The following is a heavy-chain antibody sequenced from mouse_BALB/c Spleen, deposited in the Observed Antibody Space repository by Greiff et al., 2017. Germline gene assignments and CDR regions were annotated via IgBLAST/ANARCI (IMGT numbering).Heavy chain of an antibody. CDR1: GYSFTDYI. V-gene: IGHV1-39*01. CDR2: INPYYGST. J-gene: IGHJ4*01. CDR3: ARSFLPGYAMDY. D-gene: IGHD2-1*01. Sequence: VQLQQTGPELVKPGASVKISCKASGYSFTDYIMLWVKQSHGKSLEWIGNINPYYGSTSYNLKFKGKATLTVDKSSSTAYMQLNSLTSEDSAVYYCARSFLPGYAMDYWGQGTSVTVSS.